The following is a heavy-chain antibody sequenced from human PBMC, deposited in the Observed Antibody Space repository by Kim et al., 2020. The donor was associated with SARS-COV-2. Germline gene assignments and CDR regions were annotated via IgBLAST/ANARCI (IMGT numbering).Heavy chain of an antibody. Sequence: YDGNNKYYADSVKGRFTISRDNSKNTLYLQMNSLRPEDTAIYYCANTGDYWGQGTLVTVSS. CDR2: YDGNNK. V-gene: IGHV3-30*01. CDR3: ANTGDY. J-gene: IGHJ4*02. D-gene: IGHD1-1*01.